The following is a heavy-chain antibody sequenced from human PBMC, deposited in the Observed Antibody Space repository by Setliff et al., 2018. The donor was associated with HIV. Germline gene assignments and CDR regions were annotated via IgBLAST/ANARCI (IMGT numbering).Heavy chain of an antibody. V-gene: IGHV4-59*11. D-gene: IGHD3-9*01. J-gene: IGHJ3*02. CDR3: ARYKCINFACVGFDI. Sequence: KTSETLSLTCTVSRDSINGHWWSWIRQPPGKGLEWTGSIHYSGITHYNPSLKSRVTMSVDTSKNQVSLKLTSVTAADTAVYYCARYKCINFACVGFDIWGQGTVVTVSS. CDR1: RDSINGHW. CDR2: IHYSGIT.